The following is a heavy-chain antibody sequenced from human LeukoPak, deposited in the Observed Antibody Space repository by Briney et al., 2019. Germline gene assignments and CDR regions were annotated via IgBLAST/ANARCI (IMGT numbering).Heavy chain of an antibody. D-gene: IGHD3-10*01. V-gene: IGHV4-38-2*02. CDR1: GYSISSGYY. CDR3: ARGHSYGSGSHGDH. CDR2: IHSSGNT. J-gene: IGHJ4*02. Sequence: SETLSLTCTVSGYSISSGYYWGWIRQPPGKQLEWVASIHSSGNTYYSPTLKSRVTISVDTSKNQFSLKLSSVTAADTAVYYCARGHSYGSGSHGDHWGQGTLVTVSS.